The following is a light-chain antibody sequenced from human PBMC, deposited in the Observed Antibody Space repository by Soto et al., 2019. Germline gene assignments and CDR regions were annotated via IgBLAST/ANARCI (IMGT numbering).Light chain of an antibody. CDR1: SSDVGAYNY. V-gene: IGLV2-11*01. Sequence: QSVLTQPRSVSGSPGQSVTISCTGTSSDVGAYNYVSWYQQHPGKVPELIIYDVTKRPSGVPDRFSGSKSGNTASLTISGLQVEDEADYYCCSYAGTYSWVFGGGTKLTVL. CDR3: CSYAGTYSWV. CDR2: DVT. J-gene: IGLJ3*02.